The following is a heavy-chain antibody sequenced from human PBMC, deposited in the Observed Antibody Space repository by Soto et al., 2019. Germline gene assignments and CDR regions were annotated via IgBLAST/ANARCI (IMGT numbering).Heavy chain of an antibody. CDR1: GYTFTSYG. CDR2: ISAYNGNT. Sequence: AXVKVSCKASGYTFTSYGISWVRQAPGQGLEWMGWISAYNGNTNYAQKLQGRATMTTDTSTSTAYMELRSLRSDDTAVYYCASGLGYAPADYFDYWGQGTLVTVSS. CDR3: ASGLGYAPADYFDY. J-gene: IGHJ4*02. D-gene: IGHD3-16*01. V-gene: IGHV1-18*01.